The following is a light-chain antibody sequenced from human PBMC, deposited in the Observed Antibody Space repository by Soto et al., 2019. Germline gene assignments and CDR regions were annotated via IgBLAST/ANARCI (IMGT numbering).Light chain of an antibody. V-gene: IGLV3-25*03. CDR1: ALPKQY. CDR2: KDS. CDR3: QSADSSGPYVV. Sequence: SYELTQPPSVSVSPGQTARITCSGDALPKQYAYWYQQKPGQAPVLLIYKDSERPSGIPERFSGSSSGTTVTLTISGVQAEDEADYYCQSADSSGPYVVFGGGTKLTVL. J-gene: IGLJ2*01.